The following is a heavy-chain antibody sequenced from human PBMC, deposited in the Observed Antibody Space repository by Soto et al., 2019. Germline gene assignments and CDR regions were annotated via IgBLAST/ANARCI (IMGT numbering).Heavy chain of an antibody. Sequence: EVQLVESGGGLVQPGWSLRLSCAASGFTFSTYSMNWVRQAPGKGLELVSYISSSSSTIYYADSVKGRFTITRDNAKNSLYPHMTSLRDEDTAVYYCARGLGYCSGGSCYADSWCKGTLVTVSP. D-gene: IGHD2-15*01. J-gene: IGHJ5*01. CDR3: ARGLGYCSGGSCYADS. CDR1: GFTFSTYS. CDR2: ISSSSSTI. V-gene: IGHV3-48*02.